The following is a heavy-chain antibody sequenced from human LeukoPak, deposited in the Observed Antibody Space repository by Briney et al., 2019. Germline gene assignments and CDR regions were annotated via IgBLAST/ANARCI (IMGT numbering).Heavy chain of an antibody. V-gene: IGHV1-69*06. J-gene: IGHJ5*02. D-gene: IGHD3-10*01. CDR1: GYTFTSYA. CDR3: ARNAGTTYYGSGSYFGWFDP. CDR2: IIPIFGTA. Sequence: GASVKVSCKASGYTFTSYAISWVRQAPGQGLEWMGGIIPIFGTANYAQKFQGRVTITADKSTSTAYMELSSLRSEDTAVYYCARNAGTTYYGSGSYFGWFDPWGQGTLVTVSS.